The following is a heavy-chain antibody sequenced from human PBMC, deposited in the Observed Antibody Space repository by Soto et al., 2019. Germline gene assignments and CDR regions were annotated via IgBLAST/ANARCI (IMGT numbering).Heavy chain of an antibody. CDR3: ARAPRLRFGPGTFDY. CDR2: INHSGST. V-gene: IGHV4-34*01. Sequence: QVQLQQWGAGLLKPSETLSLTCAVYGGSFSGYYWSWIRQPPGKGLEWIGEINHSGSTTYNPSLKSRVPISVDPAQNQFSLQLRSVTAADTAVYYCARAPRLRFGPGTFDYWGQGTLVTVSS. J-gene: IGHJ4*02. CDR1: GGSFSGYY. D-gene: IGHD3-16*01.